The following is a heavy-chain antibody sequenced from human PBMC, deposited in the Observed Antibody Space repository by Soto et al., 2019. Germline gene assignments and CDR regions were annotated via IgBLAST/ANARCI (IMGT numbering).Heavy chain of an antibody. V-gene: IGHV5-51*01. CDR1: GYSFTSYW. D-gene: IGHD3-3*01. Sequence: GESLKISCKGSGYSFTSYWIGWVRQMPGKGLEWMGIIYPGDSDTRYSPSFQGQVTISADKSISTAYLQWSGLKASDTAMYYCARLGGVLRFLEWFPSNWFDPWGQGTLVTVSS. CDR3: ARLGGVLRFLEWFPSNWFDP. CDR2: IYPGDSDT. J-gene: IGHJ5*02.